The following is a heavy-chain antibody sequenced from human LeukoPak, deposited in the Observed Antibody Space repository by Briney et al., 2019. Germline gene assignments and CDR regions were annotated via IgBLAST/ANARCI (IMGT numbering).Heavy chain of an antibody. V-gene: IGHV1-8*01. CDR2: MNPNSGNT. Sequence: ASVKVSCKASGNTFTSYDINWVRQATGQGLEWMGWMNPNSGNTGFAQKFQGRVSMTRNTSITTAYTELSSLRAEDTAIYWCARAFSTGYHSYDAFDMWGQGTMVTVSS. CDR3: ARAFSTGYHSYDAFDM. J-gene: IGHJ3*02. D-gene: IGHD3-9*01. CDR1: GNTFTSYD.